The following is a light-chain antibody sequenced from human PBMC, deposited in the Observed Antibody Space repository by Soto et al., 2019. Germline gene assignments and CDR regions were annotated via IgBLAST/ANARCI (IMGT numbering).Light chain of an antibody. CDR1: QSIVRW. CDR3: QQRGNRLPWT. J-gene: IGKJ1*01. V-gene: IGKV1-5*03. CDR2: KAS. Sequence: DIQMTQSPSTLSASVGDRVTITCRASQSIVRWLSCFQQKPGKDAKVLIYKASSLHTGVPSRFSGSGSGTEFTLTISSLEPEDFAVYYCQQRGNRLPWTFGQGTKVDI.